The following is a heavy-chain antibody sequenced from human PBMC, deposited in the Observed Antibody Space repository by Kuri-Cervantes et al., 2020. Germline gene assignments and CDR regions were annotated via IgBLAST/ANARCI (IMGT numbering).Heavy chain of an antibody. CDR2: MNPNSGNT. J-gene: IGHJ4*02. CDR3: ARDRQGIAAAGFDY. D-gene: IGHD6-13*01. Sequence: ASVKVSCKASGYTFTSYDINWVRQATGQGLEWMGWMNPNSGNTGYAQKFQGRVTMTRNTSISTAYMELSSLGSDDTAVYYCARDRQGIAAAGFDYWGQGTLVTVSS. V-gene: IGHV1-8*01. CDR1: GYTFTSYD.